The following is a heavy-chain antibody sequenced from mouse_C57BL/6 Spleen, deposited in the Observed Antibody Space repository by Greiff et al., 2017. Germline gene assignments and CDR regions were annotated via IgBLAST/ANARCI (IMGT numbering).Heavy chain of an antibody. CDR1: GYTFTSYW. CDR2: IDPSDSET. V-gene: IGHV1-52*01. D-gene: IGHD3-2*02. J-gene: IGHJ2*01. CDR3: ARESSGFPFDY. Sequence: QVQLKQPGAELVRPGSSVKLSCKASGYTFTSYWMHWVKQRPIQGLEWIGNIDPSDSETHYNQKFKDKATLTVDKSSSTAYMQLSSLTSEDSAVYYCARESSGFPFDYWGQGTTLTVSS.